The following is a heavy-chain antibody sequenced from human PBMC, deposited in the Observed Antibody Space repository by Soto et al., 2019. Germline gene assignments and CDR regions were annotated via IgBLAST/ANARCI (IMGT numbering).Heavy chain of an antibody. J-gene: IGHJ4*02. CDR1: GFTFSSYG. V-gene: IGHV3-23*01. CDR2: VSTGAETT. Sequence: EVHLLESGGGLVQPGGSLRLSCAASGFTFSSYGMSCVRQAPGKGLEWVSTVSTGAETTDYADSGKGRFTISRGNSKNTLTLQGNSMRVEDTLLHYRAATYSPAGWYVAYWAQAPLVTVS. D-gene: IGHD6-19*01. CDR3: AATYSPAGWYVAY.